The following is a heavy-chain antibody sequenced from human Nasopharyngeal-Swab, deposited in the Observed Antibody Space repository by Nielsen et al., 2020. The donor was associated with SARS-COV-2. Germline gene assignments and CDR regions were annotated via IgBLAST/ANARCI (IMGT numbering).Heavy chain of an antibody. Sequence: GGSLRLSCAASGFTFSSYSMHWVRQAPGKGLEWVAVIWYDGSNKYYADSVKGRFTISRDNSKNTLYLQMNSLRAEDTAVYYCAREGSGGSCYYFDYWGQGTLVTVSS. CDR3: AREGSGGSCYYFDY. J-gene: IGHJ4*02. CDR2: IWYDGSNK. V-gene: IGHV3-33*08. D-gene: IGHD2-15*01. CDR1: GFTFSSYS.